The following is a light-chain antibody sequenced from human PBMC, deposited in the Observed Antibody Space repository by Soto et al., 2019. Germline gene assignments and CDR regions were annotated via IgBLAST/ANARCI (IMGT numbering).Light chain of an antibody. CDR1: QIVLYSSNNKNY. Sequence: DIVMTQSPDSLAVSLGERATINCKSSQIVLYSSNNKNYLAWYQQQPGQPHKLLIYWASTRESGVPDRFSGSGSGTDVTLTISSLQAEDVAVYYCQQYYSTPYTFGQGTKLEIK. CDR3: QQYYSTPYT. J-gene: IGKJ2*01. CDR2: WAS. V-gene: IGKV4-1*01.